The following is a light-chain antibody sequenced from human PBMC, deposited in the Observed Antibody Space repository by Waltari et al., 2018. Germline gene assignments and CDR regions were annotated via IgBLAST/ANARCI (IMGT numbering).Light chain of an antibody. CDR1: QSISNY. CDR3: QQSYNAPYT. Sequence: DIQMTQSPSSLPASVGDRVNIPCLASQSISNYLNWYQHKAGEAPKLLVYVASNLQRGVPSRFSGSGSETDFTLTISSLQLEDFATYYCQQSYNAPYTFGQGTNVEIK. V-gene: IGKV1-39*01. J-gene: IGKJ2*01. CDR2: VAS.